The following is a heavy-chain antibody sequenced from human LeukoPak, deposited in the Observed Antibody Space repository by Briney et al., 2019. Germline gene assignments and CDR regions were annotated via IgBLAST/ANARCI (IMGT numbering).Heavy chain of an antibody. Sequence: GGSLRLSCTASGFTVSNNYMNWVRQAPGKGLEWVALIYSGGTTNYADSVKGRFTISRDNSKNTLYLQMTNVRVEDTAMYYCARDPPGIAASVSGGWGQGTLVTVSS. V-gene: IGHV3-53*01. CDR2: IYSGGTT. CDR3: ARDPPGIAASVSGG. J-gene: IGHJ4*02. CDR1: GFTVSNNY. D-gene: IGHD6-13*01.